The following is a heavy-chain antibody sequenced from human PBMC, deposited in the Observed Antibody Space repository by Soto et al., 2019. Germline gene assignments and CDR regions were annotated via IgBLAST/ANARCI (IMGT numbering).Heavy chain of an antibody. CDR3: AIGGQLRKVSNYSGMNV. V-gene: IGHV1-69*01. CDR2: SIPIFARA. Sequence: QVQLVQSGAEVKKPGSSVKVSCKASGGTFSAYSISWVRQAPGQGLEWMGGSIPIFARANYAQKSQGRVTLTADESTSRSYMEQRSLRSEDTAVYYCAIGGQLRKVSNYSGMNVWGQGGTVTVSS. D-gene: IGHD6-13*01. J-gene: IGHJ6*02. CDR1: GGTFSAYS.